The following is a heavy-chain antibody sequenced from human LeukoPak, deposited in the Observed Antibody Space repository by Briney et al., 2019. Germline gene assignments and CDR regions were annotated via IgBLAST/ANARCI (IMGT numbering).Heavy chain of an antibody. CDR2: IYYSGAT. V-gene: IGHV4-39*07. Sequence: SETLSLTCTVSGDSISSGAYYWAWIRQPPGKGLEWIGSIYYSGATYYNPSLKSRVTISLYTSKNQFSLQLSSVTAADTAVYYCTRDLMDYDVSTGLHHYYMDVWGQGTTVTVSS. J-gene: IGHJ6*02. D-gene: IGHD3-9*01. CDR1: GDSISSGAYY. CDR3: TRDLMDYDVSTGLHHYYMDV.